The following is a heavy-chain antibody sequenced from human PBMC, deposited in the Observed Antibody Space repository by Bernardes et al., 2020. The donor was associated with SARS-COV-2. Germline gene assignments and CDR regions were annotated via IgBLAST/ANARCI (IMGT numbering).Heavy chain of an antibody. V-gene: IGHV3-30*18. CDR1: GFTFSSYG. J-gene: IGHJ6*02. CDR2: ISNDGSNK. CDR3: AKGVGIWFGEFYYYYYGMDV. Sequence: GGSLRLSCAASGFTFSSYGMHWVRQAPGKGLEWVAIISNDGSNKYYADSVKGRFTISRDNSKNTLDLQMNSLRADDTAVYYCAKGVGIWFGEFYYYYYGMDVWGQGTTVTVSS. D-gene: IGHD3-10*01.